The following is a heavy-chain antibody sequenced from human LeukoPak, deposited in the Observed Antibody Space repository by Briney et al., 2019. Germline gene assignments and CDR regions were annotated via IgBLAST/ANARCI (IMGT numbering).Heavy chain of an antibody. Sequence: PGGSLRLSCAASGFTFSSYAMSWVRQAPGKGLEWVSAISGSGGSTYYADSVKGRFTISRDNSKNTLYLQMNSLRAEDTAVYYCAKAVGTMVRGVIIVYYYYGMDVWGQGTTVTVSS. J-gene: IGHJ6*02. CDR2: ISGSGGST. CDR1: GFTFSSYA. D-gene: IGHD3-10*01. CDR3: AKAVGTMVRGVIIVYYYYGMDV. V-gene: IGHV3-23*01.